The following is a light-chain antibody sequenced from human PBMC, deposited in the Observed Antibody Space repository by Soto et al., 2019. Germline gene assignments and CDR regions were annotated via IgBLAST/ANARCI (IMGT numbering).Light chain of an antibody. Sequence: EIVLTQSPDILSLSPGERVTLSCRASESVSSSYLAWYQQKPGQAPRLLIYGASSRATGIPDRFSGSGSGTDFTLTISRLEPEDFAVYYCQQYGSSPITFGQGTRLENK. V-gene: IGKV3-20*01. J-gene: IGKJ5*01. CDR1: ESVSSSY. CDR2: GAS. CDR3: QQYGSSPIT.